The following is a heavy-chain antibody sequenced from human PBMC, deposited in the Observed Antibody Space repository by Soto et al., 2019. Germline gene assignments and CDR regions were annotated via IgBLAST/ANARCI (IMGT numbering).Heavy chain of an antibody. CDR2: ISYDGSNK. V-gene: IGHV3-30-3*01. CDR3: ARDYNYYDSSGYYAPIDY. Sequence: GGSLRLSCAASGFTFSSYAMHWVRQAPGKGLEWVAVISYDGSNKYYADSVKGRFTISRDNSKNTLYLQMNGLRAEDTAVYYCARDYNYYDSSGYYAPIDYWGQGTLVTVSS. CDR1: GFTFSSYA. J-gene: IGHJ4*02. D-gene: IGHD3-22*01.